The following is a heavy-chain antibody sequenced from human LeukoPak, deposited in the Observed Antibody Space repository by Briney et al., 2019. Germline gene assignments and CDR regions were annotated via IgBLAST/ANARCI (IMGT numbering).Heavy chain of an antibody. J-gene: IGHJ4*02. D-gene: IGHD1-14*01. CDR3: AKDYNNGFDY. V-gene: IGHV3-30*02. Sequence: GGSLRLSCAASGFSFSGYGMHWVRQAPGKGLEWVTFIRYDGSTKSYADSVKGRFTISRDNSKNTLYLQMNSLRAEDTAVYFCAKDYNNGFDYWGQGALVTVSS. CDR1: GFSFSGYG. CDR2: IRYDGSTK.